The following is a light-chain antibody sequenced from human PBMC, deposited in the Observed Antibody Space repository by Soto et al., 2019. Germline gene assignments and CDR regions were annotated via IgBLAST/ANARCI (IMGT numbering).Light chain of an antibody. Sequence: LSQSMAARSLSTGEKATITCRASQNLTIYLAWYHQKPGQAPKLLIYAASTLSTGIPSRFSGSGSGTDFALTITSLEPEDFAAYYCQQLSNWLWTFGQGTKVDIK. V-gene: IGKV3-11*01. J-gene: IGKJ1*01. CDR3: QQLSNWLWT. CDR2: AAS. CDR1: QNLTIY.